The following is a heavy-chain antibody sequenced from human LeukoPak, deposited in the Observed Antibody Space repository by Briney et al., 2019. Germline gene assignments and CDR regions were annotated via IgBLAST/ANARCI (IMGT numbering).Heavy chain of an antibody. CDR1: GYTLTELS. CDR2: FDPEDGET. V-gene: IGHV1-24*01. Sequence: ASVKVSFKVSGYTLTELSMHWVRQAPGKGLEWMGGFDPEDGETIYAQKFQGRVTMTEDTSTDTAYMELSSLRSEDTAVYYCATGSYGYFVLNYWGQGTLVTVSS. J-gene: IGHJ4*02. D-gene: IGHD5-18*01. CDR3: ATGSYGYFVLNY.